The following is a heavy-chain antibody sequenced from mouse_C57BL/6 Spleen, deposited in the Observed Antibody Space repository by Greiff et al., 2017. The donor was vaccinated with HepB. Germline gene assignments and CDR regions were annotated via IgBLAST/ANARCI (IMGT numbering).Heavy chain of an antibody. J-gene: IGHJ3*01. Sequence: EVKLMESGGGLVQSGRSLRLSCATSGFTFSDFYMEWVRQAPGKGLEWIAASRNKANDYTTEYSASGKGRFIVSRDTSQSILYLQMNALRAEDTAIYYCARDAGAYFSGFAYWGHRTLVTVSA. CDR2: SRNKANDYTT. CDR3: ARDAGAYFSGFAY. V-gene: IGHV7-1*01. D-gene: IGHD6-5*01. CDR1: GFTFSDFY.